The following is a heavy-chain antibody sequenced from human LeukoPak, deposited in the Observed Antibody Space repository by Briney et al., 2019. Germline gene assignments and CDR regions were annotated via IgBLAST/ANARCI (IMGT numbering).Heavy chain of an antibody. V-gene: IGHV3-30-3*01. CDR3: AGDVVGALGY. D-gene: IGHD1-26*01. CDR1: GFTFSSYA. J-gene: IGHJ4*02. Sequence: QPGGSLRLSCAASGFTFSSYAMHWVRQAPGKGLEWVAVISYDGSNKYYADSVKGRFTISRDNSKNTLYLQMNSLRAEDTAVYYCAGDVVGALGYWGQGTLVTVSS. CDR2: ISYDGSNK.